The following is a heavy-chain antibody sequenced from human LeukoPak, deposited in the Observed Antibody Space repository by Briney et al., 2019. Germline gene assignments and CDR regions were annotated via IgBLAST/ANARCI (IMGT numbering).Heavy chain of an antibody. CDR1: WRPVRIGSEY. V-gene: IGHV4-61*01. CDR2: IYYSGSA. D-gene: IGHD3-10*01. CDR3: ASGFGDGCLSWFDP. Sequence: SETLSLTCTVSWRPVRIGSEYWSWIRQPPGKGLEWIGYIYYSGSAKYNPSLKSRVTISVDTSNNQFSLKLTSVTAADTAVYRCASGFGDGCLSWFDPWGQGTLVTVSS. J-gene: IGHJ5*02.